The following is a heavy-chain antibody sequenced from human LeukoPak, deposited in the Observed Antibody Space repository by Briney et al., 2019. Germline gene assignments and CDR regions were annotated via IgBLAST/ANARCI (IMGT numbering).Heavy chain of an antibody. Sequence: SETLSLTCTVSGGSVSSYYWSWIRQPAGKGLEWIGSIYSSGSTNYNFSFESRVTISADESKNRFSLRLRSMTAADTAVYFCAGGRGRATLYYWGQGTLGTVSS. CDR3: AGGRGRATLYY. J-gene: IGHJ4*02. CDR2: IYSSGST. D-gene: IGHD3-16*01. CDR1: GGSVSSYY. V-gene: IGHV4-4*07.